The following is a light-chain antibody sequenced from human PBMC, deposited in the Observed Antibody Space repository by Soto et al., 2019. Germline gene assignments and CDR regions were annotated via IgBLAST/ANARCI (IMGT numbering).Light chain of an antibody. V-gene: IGLV2-14*01. Sequence: QSALTQPASVSGSPGQSITISCTGTNSAVGGYNYVSWYQQHPGKAPKLMIYDVSNRPSGVSNRFSGSKSGNTASLTISGLQAEDEADYYCSSYTSSSTYVVFGGGTKLTVL. CDR1: NSAVGGYNY. J-gene: IGLJ2*01. CDR2: DVS. CDR3: SSYTSSSTYVV.